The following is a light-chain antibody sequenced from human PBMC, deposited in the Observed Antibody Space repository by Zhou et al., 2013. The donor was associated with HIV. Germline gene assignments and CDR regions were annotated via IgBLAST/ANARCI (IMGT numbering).Light chain of an antibody. V-gene: IGKV1-12*02. CDR3: QQAHGFPS. CDR1: QSVSSC. CDR2: GAS. Sequence: DIQVTQSPSVVSASVGDKVSITCRTSQSVSSCLAWYQQKPGKAPKLLIYGASTLQPDVPLRFSGSGSGTTFTLIVNNLQPEDFGTYFCQQAHGFPSFGEGT. J-gene: IGKJ2*01.